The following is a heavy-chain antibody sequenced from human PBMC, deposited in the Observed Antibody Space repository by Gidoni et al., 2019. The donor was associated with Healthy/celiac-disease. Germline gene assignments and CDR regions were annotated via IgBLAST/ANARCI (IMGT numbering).Heavy chain of an antibody. D-gene: IGHD1-26*01. V-gene: IGHV3-30*18. CDR2: ISYDGSNK. J-gene: IGHJ4*02. Sequence: QVQLVESGGGVVQPGRSLRLSLAASGFTFSSYGMHWVRQAPGKGVGGVAVISYDGSNKYYADSVKGRFTISRDNSKNTLYLQMNSLRAEDTAVYYCAKRVGTPDDYWGQGTLVTVSS. CDR1: GFTFSSYG. CDR3: AKRVGTPDDY.